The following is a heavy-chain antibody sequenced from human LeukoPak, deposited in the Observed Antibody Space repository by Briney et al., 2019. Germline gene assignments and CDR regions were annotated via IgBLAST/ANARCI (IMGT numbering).Heavy chain of an antibody. CDR3: ARDDCSGGSCSSVDY. D-gene: IGHD2-15*01. CDR1: GFTFSSYS. Sequence: GGSLRLSCAASGFTFSSYSMNWVRQAPGKGLEWVSSISSSSYIYYADSVKGRFTISRDNAKNSLYLQMNSLRAEDTAVYYCARDDCSGGSCSSVDYWGQGTLVTVSS. CDR2: ISSSSYI. V-gene: IGHV3-21*01. J-gene: IGHJ4*02.